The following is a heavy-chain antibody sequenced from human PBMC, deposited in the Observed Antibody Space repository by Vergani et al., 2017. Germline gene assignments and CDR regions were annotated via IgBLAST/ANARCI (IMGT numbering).Heavy chain of an antibody. CDR1: GYTFTGYY. V-gene: IGHV1-2*02. CDR2: INPNSGGT. Sequence: QVQLVQSGAEVKKPGASVKVSCKASGYTFTGYYMHWVRQAPGQGLEWMGWINPNSGGTNYAQKFQGRVTMTRDTSISTAYMELSRLRSDDTAVYYCARVFFSSSSWSYYYCGMDVWGQGTTVTVSS. D-gene: IGHD6-13*01. CDR3: ARVFFSSSSWSYYYCGMDV. J-gene: IGHJ6*02.